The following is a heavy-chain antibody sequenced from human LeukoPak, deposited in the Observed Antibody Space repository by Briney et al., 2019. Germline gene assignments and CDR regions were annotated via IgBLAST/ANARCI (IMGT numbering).Heavy chain of an antibody. V-gene: IGHV3-48*01. CDR1: GFTFSSYS. J-gene: IGHJ4*02. CDR3: ARDGGSYYYDSSGYYYFDY. Sequence: GGSLRLSCAASGFTFSSYSMNWVRQTPGKGLEWVSYISSSSSTIYYADSVKGRFTISRDNAKNSLYLQMNSLRAEDTAVYYCARDGGSYYYDSSGYYYFDYWGQGTLVTVSS. D-gene: IGHD3-22*01. CDR2: ISSSSSTI.